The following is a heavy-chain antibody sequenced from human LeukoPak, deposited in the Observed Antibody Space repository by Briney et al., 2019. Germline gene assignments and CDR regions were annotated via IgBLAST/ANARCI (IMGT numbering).Heavy chain of an antibody. CDR2: IIPIFGTA. CDR3: ARATDYYGSGSSLDY. J-gene: IGHJ4*02. V-gene: IGHV1-69*05. D-gene: IGHD3-10*01. Sequence: SVKVSGKASGGTFSSYAISWVRQAPGQGLEWMGGIIPIFGTANYAQKFQGRVTITTDESTSTAYMELSSLRSEDTAVYYCARATDYYGSGSSLDYWGQGTLVTVSS. CDR1: GGTFSSYA.